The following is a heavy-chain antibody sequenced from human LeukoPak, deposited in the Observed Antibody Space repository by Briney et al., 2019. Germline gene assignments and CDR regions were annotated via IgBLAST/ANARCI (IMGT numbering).Heavy chain of an antibody. CDR1: GGSISSGTYY. V-gene: IGHV4-61*02. CDR3: ARVTTGGYYNC. D-gene: IGHD3-22*01. Sequence: SQTLSLTCTVSGGSISSGTYYWTWVRQPAGKGLEWIGRIYTTGSTNYNPSLKSRVTMSTDTSKNQFSLKLSSVTAADTAVYYCARVTTGGYYNCWGQGTLVTVSS. J-gene: IGHJ4*02. CDR2: IYTTGST.